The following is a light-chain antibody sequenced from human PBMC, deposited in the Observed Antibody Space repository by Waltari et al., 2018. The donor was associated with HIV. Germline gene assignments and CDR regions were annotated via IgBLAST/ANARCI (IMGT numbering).Light chain of an antibody. V-gene: IGLV1-44*01. CDR3: ASWDDNLNHWV. CDR1: NSNVGNNF. CDR2: RND. J-gene: IGLJ3*02. Sequence: QSVLTQTPSASRAPGQRILMSCSGTNSNVGNNFVSWFQQVSGGAPKLVIYRNDQRPSGVPARFSAAKSGSTASRAIARLQSDDEAEYFCASWDDNLNHWVFGGGTKLTV.